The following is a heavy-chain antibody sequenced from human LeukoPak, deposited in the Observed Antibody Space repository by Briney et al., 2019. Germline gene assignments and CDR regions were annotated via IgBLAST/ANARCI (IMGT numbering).Heavy chain of an antibody. D-gene: IGHD5-18*01. CDR3: ATEGPERGYSYGYYFDY. J-gene: IGHJ4*02. V-gene: IGHV1-24*01. CDR1: GYTLTELS. CDR2: FDPEDGET. Sequence: ASVKVSCKVSGYTLTELSMHWVRQAPGKGLEWMGGFDPEDGETIYAQKFQGRVTMTEDTFTDTAYMELSSLRSEDTAVYYCATEGPERGYSYGYYFDYWGQGTLVTVSS.